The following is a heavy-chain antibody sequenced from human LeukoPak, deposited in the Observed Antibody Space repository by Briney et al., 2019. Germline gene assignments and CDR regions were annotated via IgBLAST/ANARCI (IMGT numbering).Heavy chain of an antibody. D-gene: IGHD2-2*01. CDR3: ARDATIVVVPAHYYYYGMDV. V-gene: IGHV4-59*12. CDR1: GGSISSYY. J-gene: IGHJ6*02. Sequence: SETLSLTCTVSGGSISSYYWSWIRQPPGKGLEWIAYISDIGSINYNPSLKSRVTISLDTSKNQFSLKLSSVTAADTAVYYCARDATIVVVPAHYYYYGMDVWGQGTTVTVSS. CDR2: ISDIGSI.